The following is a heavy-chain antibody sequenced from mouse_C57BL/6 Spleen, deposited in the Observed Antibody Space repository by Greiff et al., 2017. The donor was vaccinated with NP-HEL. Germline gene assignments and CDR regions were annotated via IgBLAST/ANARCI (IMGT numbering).Heavy chain of an antibody. J-gene: IGHJ1*03. CDR2: ISSGGDYI. V-gene: IGHV5-9-1*02. D-gene: IGHD1-1*01. Sequence: EVQLVESGEGLVKPGGSLKLSCAASGFTFSSYAMSWVRQTPEKRLEWVAYISSGGDYIYYADTVKGRFTISRDNARNTLYLQMSSLKSEDTAMYYCTRGVYDYGSSYEDFDVWGTRATVTVAS. CDR1: GFTFSSYA. CDR3: TRGVYDYGSSYEDFDV.